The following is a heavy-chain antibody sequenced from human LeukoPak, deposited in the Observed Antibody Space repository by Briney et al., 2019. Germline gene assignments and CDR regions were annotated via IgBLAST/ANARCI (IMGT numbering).Heavy chain of an antibody. Sequence: GGSLRLSCAASGFTFSNAWMSWVRQAPGKGREGDGRIKSKTDGGTTDYAAPVKGRFTISRDDSKNTRYLQMNSLKTEDTAVYYCTTDLAVIGAFDIWGQGTMVTVSS. V-gene: IGHV3-15*01. CDR1: GFTFSNAW. J-gene: IGHJ3*02. D-gene: IGHD3-16*02. CDR2: IKSKTDGGTT. CDR3: TTDLAVIGAFDI.